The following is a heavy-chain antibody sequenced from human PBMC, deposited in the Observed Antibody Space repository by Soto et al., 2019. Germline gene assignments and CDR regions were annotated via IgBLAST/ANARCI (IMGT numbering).Heavy chain of an antibody. J-gene: IGHJ5*02. CDR1: GYTFTSYA. V-gene: IGHV1-3*01. CDR3: ARAGEGYYDSSGYYLDP. D-gene: IGHD3-22*01. CDR2: INARNGNT. Sequence: QVQLVQSGAEVKKPGASVKDSCKASGYTFTSYAMHRVRQAPGQRLEWMGGINARNGNTKYSQKFQGRGTITRDTSARTAYMELSSLRSEATAVYYCARAGEGYYDSSGYYLDPWGQGTLVTVSS.